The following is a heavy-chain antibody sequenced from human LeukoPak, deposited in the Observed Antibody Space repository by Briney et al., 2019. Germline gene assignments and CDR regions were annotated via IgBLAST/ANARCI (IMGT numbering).Heavy chain of an antibody. CDR1: GFNFSDYY. Sequence: GGSLRLSCAASGFNFSDYYMFWIRQAPGKGLEWVAFISHTGPTIHYADSVRGRFTISRDIAKNIMYLQMNSLRVEDTALYYCARDPYSSGYYDYWGQGALVTVSS. V-gene: IGHV3-11*01. J-gene: IGHJ4*02. CDR2: ISHTGPTI. D-gene: IGHD3-22*01. CDR3: ARDPYSSGYYDY.